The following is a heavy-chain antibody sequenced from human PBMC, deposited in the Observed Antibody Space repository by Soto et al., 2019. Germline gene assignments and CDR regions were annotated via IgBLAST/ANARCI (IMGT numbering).Heavy chain of an antibody. D-gene: IGHD6-13*01. V-gene: IGHV4-4*02. J-gene: IGHJ4*02. CDR2: IYHSGST. CDR1: GGSISSSNW. Sequence: QVQLQESGPGLVKPSGTLSPTCAVSGGSISSSNWWSWVRQPPGKGLDWIGEIYHSGSTNYNPSLRRRVNISVHKSKNQFSRERGSGTAADTAVYYCAGSIAAAGYGLGTFDYWGQGTLITVPS. CDR3: AGSIAAAGYGLGTFDY.